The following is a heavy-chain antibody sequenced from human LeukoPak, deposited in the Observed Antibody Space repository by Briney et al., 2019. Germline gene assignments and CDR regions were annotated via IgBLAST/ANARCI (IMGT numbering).Heavy chain of an antibody. CDR2: INHSGST. J-gene: IGHJ4*02. CDR1: GGSFSGYY. CDR3: ASQYYDFWSGLDY. D-gene: IGHD3-3*01. V-gene: IGHV4-34*01. Sequence: SETLSLTCAVYGGSFSGYYWSWIRQPPGKGLEWIGEINHSGSTNYNPSLKSRVTISVDTSKNQFSLKLSSVTAADTAVYYCASQYYDFWSGLDYWGQGTLVTVSS.